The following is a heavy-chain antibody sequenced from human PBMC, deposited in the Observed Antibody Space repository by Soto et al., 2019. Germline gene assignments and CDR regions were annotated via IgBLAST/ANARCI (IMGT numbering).Heavy chain of an antibody. Sequence: QVQLVESGGGVVQPGRSLRLSCAASGFSFSNYGMPWVRQAPGKGLEWVALISYDGRNKYYVGSVEGRFTISRDNSKNTLDLQMNSLRVEDTAVYYCVKDGLERLRARTSDYYGMDVWGQGTTVTVSS. CDR2: ISYDGRNK. CDR3: VKDGLERLRARTSDYYGMDV. V-gene: IGHV3-30*18. D-gene: IGHD3-16*01. CDR1: GFSFSNYG. J-gene: IGHJ6*02.